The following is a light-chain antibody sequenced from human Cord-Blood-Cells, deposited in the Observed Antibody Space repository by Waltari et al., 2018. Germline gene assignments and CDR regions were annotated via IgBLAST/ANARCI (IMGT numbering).Light chain of an antibody. J-gene: IGKJ5*01. CDR1: QSVSSY. V-gene: IGKV3-11*01. CDR3: QQRSNWPLIT. CDR2: DAS. Sequence: EIVLTQSPATLSLSPGESATLSCRASQSVSSYLAWYQQKPGQAPRLLIYDASNRATGIPARFRGSGSGTDFTLTISSLEPEDFAVYYCQQRSNWPLITFGQGTRLEIK.